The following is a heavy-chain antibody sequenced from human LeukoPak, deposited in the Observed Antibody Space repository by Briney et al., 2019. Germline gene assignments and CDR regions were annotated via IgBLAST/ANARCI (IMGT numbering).Heavy chain of an antibody. J-gene: IGHJ4*02. CDR3: ARRGGQLLWFGELCFDY. CDR2: IYYIGST. V-gene: IGHV4-39*01. CDR1: GGSISSSSYY. D-gene: IGHD3-10*01. Sequence: SETLSLTCTVSGGSISSSSYYWGWIRQPPGKGLEWIGSIYYIGSTYYNPPLKSRVTISVDTSKNQFSLKLSSVTAADTAVYYCARRGGQLLWFGELCFDYWGQGTLVTVSS.